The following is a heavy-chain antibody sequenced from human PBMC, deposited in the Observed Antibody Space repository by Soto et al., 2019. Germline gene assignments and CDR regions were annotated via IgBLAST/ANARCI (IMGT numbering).Heavy chain of an antibody. Sequence: EVQLLESGGGLAQPGGSLRLSCAASAFTFSSYAMSWVRQAPGKGLEWVSAVSGSGDSTYYADSVKGRFTICRDNSKNTRYLQMNSLRAEDTAVYYCAKGRASDCPGCTQDYWGQGTLVTVSS. CDR2: VSGSGDST. V-gene: IGHV3-23*01. J-gene: IGHJ4*02. CDR3: AKGRASDCPGCTQDY. D-gene: IGHD2-21*02. CDR1: AFTFSSYA.